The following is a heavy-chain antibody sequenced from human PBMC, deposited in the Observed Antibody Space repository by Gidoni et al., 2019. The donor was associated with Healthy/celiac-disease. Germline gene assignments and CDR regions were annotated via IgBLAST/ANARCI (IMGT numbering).Heavy chain of an antibody. J-gene: IGHJ6*02. CDR2: IYYSGST. CDR1: GGSLIRYY. V-gene: IGHV4-59*01. CDR3: ARARSENYYYYYGMDV. Sequence: QVQLQDSGPGLLKPPEPLPLTSPVPGGSLIRYYWSWIRQPPGKGLEWIGYIYYSGSTNYNPSLKSRVTISVDTSKNQFSLKLSSVTAADTAVYYCARARSENYYYYYGMDVWGQGTTVTVSS.